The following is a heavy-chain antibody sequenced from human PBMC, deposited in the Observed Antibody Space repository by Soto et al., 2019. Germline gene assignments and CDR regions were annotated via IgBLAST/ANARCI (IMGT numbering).Heavy chain of an antibody. CDR3: ARTDRDFYGLDV. CDR2: ISAAGDP. Sequence: EVQLVESGGGLVQPGGSLRLSCEASGFTFRNYDMHWVRQGTGKGLEWVSGISAAGDPDYADSVEGRFTISRENAQNSFFLQMNGLRVGDTAVYYCARTDRDFYGLDVLGQGTTVIVSS. CDR1: GFTFRNYD. J-gene: IGHJ6*02. V-gene: IGHV3-13*05.